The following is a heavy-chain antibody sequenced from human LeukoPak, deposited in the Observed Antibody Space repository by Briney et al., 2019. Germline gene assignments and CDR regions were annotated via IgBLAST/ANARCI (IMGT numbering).Heavy chain of an antibody. D-gene: IGHD2-15*01. V-gene: IGHV3-11*06. Sequence: GGSLRLSCAASGFTFSDYYISCIRQAPGKGLEWVSYISGSSSSYTNYADSVEGRFTISRDNAKNSLYVQMNSLRAEDTAVYYCARTPRYCGGGSCFDYWGQGTLVTVSS. CDR1: GFTFSDYY. J-gene: IGHJ4*02. CDR2: ISGSSSSYT. CDR3: ARTPRYCGGGSCFDY.